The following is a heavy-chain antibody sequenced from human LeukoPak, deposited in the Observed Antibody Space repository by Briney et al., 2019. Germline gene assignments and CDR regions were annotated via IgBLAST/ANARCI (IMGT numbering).Heavy chain of an antibody. CDR2: IYYSGST. J-gene: IGHJ4*02. CDR3: ARFEVRYGGYY. D-gene: IGHD1-26*01. V-gene: IGHV4-31*11. Sequence: SQTLSLTCAVSGGPISSGGYYWSWIRQHPGKGLEWIGYIYYSGSTYYNPSLKSRVTISVDTSKNQFSLKLSSVTAADTAVYYCARFEVRYGGYYWGQGTLVTVSS. CDR1: GGPISSGGYY.